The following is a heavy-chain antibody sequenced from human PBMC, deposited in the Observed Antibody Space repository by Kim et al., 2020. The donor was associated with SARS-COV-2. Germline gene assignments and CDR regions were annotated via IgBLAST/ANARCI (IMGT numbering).Heavy chain of an antibody. CDR1: GFTFSSYA. CDR2: ISGSGGST. CDR3: AKCDFWSGYPYYFDY. Sequence: GGSLRLSCAASGFTFSSYAMSWVRQAPGKGLEWVSAISGSGGSTYYADSVKGRFTISRDNSKNTLYLQMNSLRAEDTAVYYCAKCDFWSGYPYYFDYWGQGTLVTVSS. V-gene: IGHV3-23*01. D-gene: IGHD3-3*01. J-gene: IGHJ4*02.